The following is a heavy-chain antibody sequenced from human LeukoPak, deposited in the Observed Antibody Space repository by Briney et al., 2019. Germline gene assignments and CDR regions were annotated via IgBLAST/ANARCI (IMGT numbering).Heavy chain of an antibody. CDR2: IIPILGIA. V-gene: IGHV1-69*04. Sequence: SVKVSCKASGGTFISYAISWVRQAPGQGREWMGRIIPILGIANYAQKFQGRVTITADKSTSTAYMELSSLRSEDTAVYYCAMTGFAGYFDYWGQGTLVTVSS. D-gene: IGHD3-10*01. J-gene: IGHJ4*02. CDR3: AMTGFAGYFDY. CDR1: GGTFISYA.